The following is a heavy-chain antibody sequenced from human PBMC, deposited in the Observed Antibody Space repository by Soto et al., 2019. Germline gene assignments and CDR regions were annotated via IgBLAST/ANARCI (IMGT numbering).Heavy chain of an antibody. CDR3: ARHSYDSSGYNGYYYYGMDV. D-gene: IGHD3-22*01. V-gene: IGHV5-51*01. J-gene: IGHJ6*02. CDR2: IYPGDSDT. Sequence: LGESLKISCKGSGYSFTSYWIGWVRQMPGKGLEWMGIIYPGDSDTRYSPSFQGQVTISADKSISTAYLQWSSLKASDTAMYYCARHSYDSSGYNGYYYYGMDVWGQGTTVTVSS. CDR1: GYSFTSYW.